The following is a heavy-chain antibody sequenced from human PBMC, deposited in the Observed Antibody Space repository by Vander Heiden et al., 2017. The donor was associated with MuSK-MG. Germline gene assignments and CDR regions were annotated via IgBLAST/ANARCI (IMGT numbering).Heavy chain of an antibody. CDR1: GFTFSSYW. D-gene: IGHD2-8*01. Sequence: EVQLVESGGGLVQPGGSLRLSCAASGFTFSSYWMSWVRQAPGKGLEWVANIKQDGSEKYYVDSVKGRFTISRDNAKNSLYLQMNSLRAEDTAVYYCARDGGGLMVYARFDYWGQGTLVTVSS. CDR3: ARDGGGLMVYARFDY. J-gene: IGHJ4*02. V-gene: IGHV3-7*01. CDR2: IKQDGSEK.